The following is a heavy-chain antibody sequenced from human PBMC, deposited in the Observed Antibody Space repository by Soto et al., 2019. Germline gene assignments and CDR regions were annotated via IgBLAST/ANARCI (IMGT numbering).Heavy chain of an antibody. CDR1: GLTLSSYG. D-gene: IGHD3-3*01. CDR2: IWYDGSKK. V-gene: IGHV3-33*03. CDR3: VTQRVESADY. J-gene: IGHJ4*02. Sequence: QVQLVESGGGVVQPGKSLSLSCAVSGLTLSSYGMHWVRQAPGKGLEWVAVIWYDGSKKYYADSVKGRFTVSRDNSKNMVHLQMNSLRDEDTAVYHCVTQRVESADYWGQGTLVTVSS.